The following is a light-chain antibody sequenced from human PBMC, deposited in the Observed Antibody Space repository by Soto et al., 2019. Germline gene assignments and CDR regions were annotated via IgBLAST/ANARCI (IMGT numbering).Light chain of an antibody. CDR2: DVS. CDR3: QQYNNWPRT. V-gene: IGKV3-15*01. J-gene: IGKJ1*01. CDR1: QSVSNN. Sequence: EIVMTQSPATLSVSPEETATLSCRASQSVSNNLAWYQHKPGQAPRLLIYDVSTRATGIPARFSGSGSGTEFTLTISSLQSEDFAVYYCQQYNNWPRTFGRGTKVEIK.